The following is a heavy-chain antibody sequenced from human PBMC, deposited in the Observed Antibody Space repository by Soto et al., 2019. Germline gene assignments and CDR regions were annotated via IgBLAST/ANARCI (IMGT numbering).Heavy chain of an antibody. CDR2: ISYDGSNK. CDR1: GFTFSSYG. J-gene: IGHJ6*02. CDR3: AKTGQNDFWSGPADYYYGMDV. V-gene: IGHV3-30*18. Sequence: QVQLVESGGGVVQPGRSLRLSCAASGFTFSSYGMHWVRQAPGTGLEWVAVISYDGSNKYYADSVKGRFTISRDNSKNTLYLQMNSLRAEDTAVYYCAKTGQNDFWSGPADYYYGMDVWGQGTTVTVSS. D-gene: IGHD3-3*01.